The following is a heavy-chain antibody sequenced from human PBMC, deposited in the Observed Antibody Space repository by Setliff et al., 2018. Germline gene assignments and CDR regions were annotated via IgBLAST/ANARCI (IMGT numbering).Heavy chain of an antibody. CDR2: IYYSGST. CDR1: GGSISSSSYY. D-gene: IGHD3-3*01. J-gene: IGHJ4*02. CDR3: ASRATYYNFWSGYYLY. V-gene: IGHV4-39*07. Sequence: SETLSLTCTVSGGSISSSSYYRGWIRQPPGKGLEWIGSIYYSGSTYYNPSLKSRVTISVDTSKNQFSLKLSSVTAADTAVYYCASRATYYNFWSGYYLYWGQGTLVTVSS.